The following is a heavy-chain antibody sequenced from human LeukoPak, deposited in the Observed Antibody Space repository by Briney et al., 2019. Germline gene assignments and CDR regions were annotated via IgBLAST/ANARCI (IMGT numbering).Heavy chain of an antibody. J-gene: IGHJ4*02. CDR2: ISATSSDI. CDR1: GFDFESYT. Sequence: GGSLRLSCAASGFDFESYTMTWVRQAPGRGLEWVSLISATSSDINYAESVRGRFTITRDNAKNSLFLQMDSLRVEDTAIYYCAKGLFSAFDKYLDSWGQGTLVTVSS. CDR3: AKGLFSAFDKYLDS. D-gene: IGHD5-12*01. V-gene: IGHV3-21*04.